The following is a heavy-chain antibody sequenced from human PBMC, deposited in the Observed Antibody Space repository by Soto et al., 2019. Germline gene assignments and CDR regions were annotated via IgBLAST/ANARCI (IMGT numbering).Heavy chain of an antibody. CDR2: ISGSGGST. D-gene: IGHD1-26*01. J-gene: IGHJ4*02. V-gene: IGHV3-23*01. CDR1: GFTFSSYA. Sequence: EVQLLESGAGLVQPGGYLRLSCAASGFTFSSYAMSWVREAPGKGLEWVSAISGSGGSTYYADSVKGRFTISRDNSKNTLYLQMNSLRAEDTAVYYCAKRGSGSSGEVYWGQGTLVTVSS. CDR3: AKRGSGSSGEVY.